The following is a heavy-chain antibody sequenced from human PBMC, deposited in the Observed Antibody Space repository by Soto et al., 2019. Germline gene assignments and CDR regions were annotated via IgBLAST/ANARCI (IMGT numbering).Heavy chain of an antibody. J-gene: IGHJ6*02. CDR2: IIPILGIA. CDR1: GGTFSSYT. CDR3: ARDYYGPGGMDV. Sequence: QVQLVQSGAEVKKPGSSVKVSCKASGGTFSSYTISWVRQAPGQGLEWMGRIIPILGIANYAQKFQGRVTITADKSTSPAYMELSSLRSEDTAVYYCARDYYGPGGMDVWGQGTTVTVSS. V-gene: IGHV1-69*08. D-gene: IGHD3-10*01.